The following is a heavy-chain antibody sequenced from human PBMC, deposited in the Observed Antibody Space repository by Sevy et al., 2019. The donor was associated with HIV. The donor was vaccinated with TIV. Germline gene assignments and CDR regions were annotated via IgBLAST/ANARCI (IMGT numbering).Heavy chain of an antibody. CDR3: AGDAGGSGWYGLEFDY. CDR2: IIPIFGTA. J-gene: IGHJ4*02. CDR1: GGTFSSYA. D-gene: IGHD6-19*01. V-gene: IGHV1-69*13. Sequence: ASVKVSCKASGGTFSSYAISWVRQAPGQGLEWMGGIIPIFGTANYAQKFQGRVTITADESTSTAYMELRCLRSADTAVYYCAGDAGGSGWYGLEFDYWGQGTLVTVSS.